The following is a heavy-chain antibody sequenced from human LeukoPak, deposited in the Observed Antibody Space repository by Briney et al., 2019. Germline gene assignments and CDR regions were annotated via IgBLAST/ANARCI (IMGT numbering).Heavy chain of an antibody. V-gene: IGHV4-59*01. Sequence: PSETLSLTCTVSGGSISSYYWSWIRQPPGKGLEWIGYIYYSGSTNYSPSLKSRVTISVDTPKNQFSLKLSSVTAADTAVYYCASAALYGVIDFWGQGTLVTVSS. CDR3: ASAALYGVIDF. D-gene: IGHD4-17*01. CDR2: IYYSGST. CDR1: GGSISSYY. J-gene: IGHJ4*02.